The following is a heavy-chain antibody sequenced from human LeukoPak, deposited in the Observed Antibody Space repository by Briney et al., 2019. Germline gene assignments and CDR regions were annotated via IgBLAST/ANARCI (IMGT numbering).Heavy chain of an antibody. CDR3: ARDHRYAFDN. CDR2: IGISSGNT. V-gene: IGHV3-48*01. J-gene: IGHJ4*01. CDR1: GFNFIDYS. D-gene: IGHD5-12*01. Sequence: GGSLRLSCAASGFNFIDYSMNWVRQAPGKGLEWISYIGISSGNTKYADSVKGRFTISRDKARNSLYLQMNSLRVEDTAVYYCARDHRYAFDNWGHGALVTVSS.